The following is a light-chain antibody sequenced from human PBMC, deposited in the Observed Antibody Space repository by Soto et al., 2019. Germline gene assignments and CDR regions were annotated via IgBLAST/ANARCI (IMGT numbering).Light chain of an antibody. CDR1: SSDVGGYKY. CDR3: SPYSSSSTVV. J-gene: IGLJ2*01. V-gene: IGLV2-14*03. CDR2: DVS. Sequence: QSALTQPASVSGSPGQSITISCTGTSSDVGGYKYVSWYQQHPGKAPKLMIYDVSNRPSGVSNRFSGSKSGNTASLTISGLQAEDEADYYCSPYSSSSTVVFGGGTQLTVL.